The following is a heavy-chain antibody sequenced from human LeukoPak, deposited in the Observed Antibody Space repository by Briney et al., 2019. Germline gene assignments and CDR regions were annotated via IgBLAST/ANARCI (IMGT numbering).Heavy chain of an antibody. CDR1: GGSFSGYY. J-gene: IGHJ6*04. Sequence: SETLSLTCAVYGGSFSGYYWSWIRQPPGKGLEWIGEINHSGSTNYNPSLKSRVTISVDTSKNQLSLKLSSVTAADTAVYYCARGGGGYGSGTPHYYYGMDVWGKGTTVTVSS. CDR2: INHSGST. V-gene: IGHV4-34*01. CDR3: ARGGGGYGSGTPHYYYGMDV. D-gene: IGHD3-10*01.